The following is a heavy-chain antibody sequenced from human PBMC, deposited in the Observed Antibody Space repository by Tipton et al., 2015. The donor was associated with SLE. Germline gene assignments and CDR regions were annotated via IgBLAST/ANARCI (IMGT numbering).Heavy chain of an antibody. CDR3: ARGAHYDILTGYLEGDYGFDV. CDR2: IRYDGTDK. D-gene: IGHD3-9*01. CDR1: GFTFSSYG. V-gene: IGHV3-30*02. Sequence: GSLRLSCVASGFTFSSYGMHWVRQAPGKGLEWVAFIRYDGTDKYYANSVKGRFTISRDNSKNTVYVHLNSLRAEDTAVYYCARGAHYDILTGYLEGDYGFDVWGRGTLVTVSS. J-gene: IGHJ3*01.